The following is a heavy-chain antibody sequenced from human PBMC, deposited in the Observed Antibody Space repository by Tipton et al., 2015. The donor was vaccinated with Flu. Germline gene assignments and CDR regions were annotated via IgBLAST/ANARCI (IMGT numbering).Heavy chain of an antibody. D-gene: IGHD6-6*01. CDR1: GFTVSSNY. CDR3: ASSSIAALLVLGMDV. J-gene: IGHJ6*02. V-gene: IGHV3-66*01. Sequence: SLRLSCAASGFTVSSNYMSWVRQAPGKGLEWVSVIYSGGSTYYADSVKGRFTISRDNSKNTLYLQMNSLRAEDTAVYYCASSSIAALLVLGMDVWGQGTTVTVSS. CDR2: IYSGGST.